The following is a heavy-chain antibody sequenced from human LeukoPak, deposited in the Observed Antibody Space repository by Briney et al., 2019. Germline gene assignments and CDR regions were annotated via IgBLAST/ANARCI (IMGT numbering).Heavy chain of an antibody. Sequence: SETLSLTCTVSGGSISSGRYYWTWIRQPAGKGLEWIGRMYASGSTNYNPSLKSRVTISVDTSKNQFSLRLSSVTAADTAVYYCARDLGADYGDYVFDPWGQGTLVTVSS. CDR1: GGSISSGRYY. CDR2: MYASGST. D-gene: IGHD4-17*01. V-gene: IGHV4-61*02. CDR3: ARDLGADYGDYVFDP. J-gene: IGHJ5*02.